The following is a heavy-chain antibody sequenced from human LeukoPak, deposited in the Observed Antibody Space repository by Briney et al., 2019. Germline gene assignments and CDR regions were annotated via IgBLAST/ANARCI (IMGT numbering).Heavy chain of an antibody. V-gene: IGHV4-38-2*01. J-gene: IGHJ5*02. CDR3: ATCLGAIVVVPAAMLGGWFDP. CDR1: GYSISSGYY. D-gene: IGHD2-2*01. CDR2: IYHSGST. Sequence: PSETLYLTCAVSGYSISSGYYWGWIRQPPGKGLEWIGSIYHSGSTYYNPSLKSRATISVDTSKNQFSPKLSSVTAADTAVYYCATCLGAIVVVPAAMLGGWFDPWGQGTLVTVSS.